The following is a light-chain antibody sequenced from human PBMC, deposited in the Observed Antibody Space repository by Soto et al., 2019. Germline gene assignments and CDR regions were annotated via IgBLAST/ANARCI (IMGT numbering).Light chain of an antibody. CDR3: QHYYSWPWT. CDR2: GAS. CDR1: QNINSD. V-gene: IGKV3-15*01. J-gene: IGKJ1*01. Sequence: EIVMTQSSATLTVSPGERVILSCRASQNINSDLAWYQQKPGQAPRFLIYGASTRATGIPARFSGSGSGTQFTLTISSLQSEDSALYYCQHYYSWPWTFGQGTKVEIK.